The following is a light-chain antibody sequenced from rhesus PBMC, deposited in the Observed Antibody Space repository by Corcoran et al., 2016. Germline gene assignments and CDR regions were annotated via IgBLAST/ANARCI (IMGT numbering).Light chain of an antibody. V-gene: IGKV1-22*01. Sequence: DIQMTQSPSSLSASVGDTVTITCRASQGISSWLAWYQQKPGKAPKVLIYKASSLQSGVPSRFSGSVSGKDFTLTISSLQSEDFATYYCQQYSSRPYTFGQGTKVEIK. CDR1: QGISSW. J-gene: IGKJ2*01. CDR2: KAS. CDR3: QQYSSRPYT.